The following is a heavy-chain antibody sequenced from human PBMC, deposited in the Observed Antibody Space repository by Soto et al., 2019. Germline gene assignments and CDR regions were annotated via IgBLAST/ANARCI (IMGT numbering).Heavy chain of an antibody. V-gene: IGHV4-59*08. D-gene: IGHD4-17*01. CDR2: IYYSGST. J-gene: IGHJ4*02. Sequence: PSXTPSLTGTVSGGSIRSYYWSWIRQPPGKGLEWIGYIYYSGSTNYNPSLKSRVTISVDTSKNQFSLKLSSVTAADTAVYYCERRYGGTLDYWGQGTLVTVSS. CDR1: GGSIRSYY. CDR3: ERRYGGTLDY.